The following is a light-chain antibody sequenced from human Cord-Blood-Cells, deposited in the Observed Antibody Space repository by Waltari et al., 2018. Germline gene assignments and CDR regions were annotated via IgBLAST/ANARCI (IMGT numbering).Light chain of an antibody. CDR2: DVS. CDR1: SSAVGGYNY. V-gene: IGLV2-14*01. CDR3: SSYTSSSTVV. Sequence: SALTQPASGSGSPGQSITISCTGTSSAVGGYNYVSWYQQHPGKAPKLMIYDVSNRPSGVSNRFSGSKSGNTASLTISGLQAEDEADYYCSSYTSSSTVVFGGGTKLTVL. J-gene: IGLJ2*01.